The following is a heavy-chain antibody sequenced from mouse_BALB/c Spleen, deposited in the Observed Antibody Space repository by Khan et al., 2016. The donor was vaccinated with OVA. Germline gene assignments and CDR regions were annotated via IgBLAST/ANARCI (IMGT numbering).Heavy chain of an antibody. CDR2: ISSGDTT. V-gene: IGHV5-6-5*01. CDR1: GFTFSNYG. CDR3: ARDYWFAY. Sequence: EVELVESGGGLVKPGGSLKLSCAASGFTFSNYGVSWVRQTPEKRLEWVASISSGDTTYYPDSVKGRFTISRDNARNILYLQMSSLRSEATAMYYCARDYWFAYWGQGTLGTVSA. J-gene: IGHJ3*01.